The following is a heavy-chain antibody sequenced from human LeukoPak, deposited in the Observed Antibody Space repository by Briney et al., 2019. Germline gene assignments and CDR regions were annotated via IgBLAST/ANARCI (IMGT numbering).Heavy chain of an antibody. J-gene: IGHJ4*02. CDR2: MNPNSDNT. D-gene: IGHD5-12*01. Sequence: ASVKVSCKASGYTFTSYDINWVRQATGQGLEWMGWMNPNSDNTGYAQKFQGRVTITADKSTSTAYMELSSLRSEDTAVYYCARRNSGYDSVDYWGQGTLVTVSS. V-gene: IGHV1-8*01. CDR3: ARRNSGYDSVDY. CDR1: GYTFTSYD.